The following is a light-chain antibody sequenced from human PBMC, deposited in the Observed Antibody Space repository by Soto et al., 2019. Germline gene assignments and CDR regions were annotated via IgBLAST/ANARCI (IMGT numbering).Light chain of an antibody. CDR3: QQYNNWPWT. Sequence: EIVMTQSPATLSVSPGERATLSCRASQSVRSSYLAWYQQKPGQAPRLLIYGASTRAPGFPARFSGSGSGTDFTLTISSLQSEDFAVYYCQQYNNWPWTFGQGTKVDIK. CDR2: GAS. V-gene: IGKV3-15*01. J-gene: IGKJ1*01. CDR1: QSVRSSY.